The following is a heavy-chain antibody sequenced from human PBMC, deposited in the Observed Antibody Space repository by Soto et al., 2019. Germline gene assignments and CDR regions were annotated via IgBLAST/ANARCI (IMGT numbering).Heavy chain of an antibody. Sequence: PSETLSLTCAVYGGSFSGYYWSWIRQPPGKGLEWIGEINHSGSTNYNPSLKSRVTISVDTSKNQFSLKLSSVTAADTAVYYCASTPRWLQLPWFDPWGQGTLVTVSS. CDR2: INHSGST. CDR1: GGSFSGYY. J-gene: IGHJ5*02. V-gene: IGHV4-34*01. D-gene: IGHD5-12*01. CDR3: ASTPRWLQLPWFDP.